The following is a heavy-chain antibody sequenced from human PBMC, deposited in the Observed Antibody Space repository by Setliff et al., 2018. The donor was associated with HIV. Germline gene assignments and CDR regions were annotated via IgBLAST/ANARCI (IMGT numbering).Heavy chain of an antibody. D-gene: IGHD3-22*01. CDR1: GGSISSGSYY. CDR2: IYNSGST. Sequence: PSETLSLTCSVSGGSISSGSYYWSWIRQPAGKGLEWIGRIYNSGSTIYNPSLKSRVTLSLDTSKNQFSLKLTSVTAADTAVYYCARQGAGYYYDSSEYYTGNGFDMWGQGTMVTVSS. V-gene: IGHV4-61*02. J-gene: IGHJ3*02. CDR3: ARQGAGYYYDSSEYYTGNGFDM.